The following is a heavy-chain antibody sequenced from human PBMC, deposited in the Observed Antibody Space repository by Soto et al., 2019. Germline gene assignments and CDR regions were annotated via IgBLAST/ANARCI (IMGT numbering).Heavy chain of an antibody. D-gene: IGHD6-19*01. CDR2: ITIDTNTI. CDR1: GFPFSIYS. CDR3: ARSVEGHFDY. Sequence: EVQLVESGGGLVQPGGSLRLTCAASGFPFSIYSMNWVRQAPGKGLEWSAYITIDTNTIKYADSVKGRFTISRDNAKNLVYLQMNSLRDEDTAVYFCARSVEGHFDYWGQGTVVTGSS. V-gene: IGHV3-48*02. J-gene: IGHJ4*02.